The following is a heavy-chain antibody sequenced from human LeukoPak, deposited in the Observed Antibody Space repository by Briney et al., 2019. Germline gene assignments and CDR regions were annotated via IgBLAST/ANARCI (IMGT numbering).Heavy chain of an antibody. CDR2: IYYSGST. CDR1: GGSISSYY. Sequence: SETLSLTCTVSGGSISSYYWSWIRQPPGKGLEWIGYIYYSGSTNYNPSLKSRVTISVDTSKNQFSLKLSSVTAADTAVYYCARDQYSSSWNPRSYYYYYGMDVRGQGTTVTVSS. J-gene: IGHJ6*02. CDR3: ARDQYSSSWNPRSYYYYYGMDV. V-gene: IGHV4-59*12. D-gene: IGHD6-13*01.